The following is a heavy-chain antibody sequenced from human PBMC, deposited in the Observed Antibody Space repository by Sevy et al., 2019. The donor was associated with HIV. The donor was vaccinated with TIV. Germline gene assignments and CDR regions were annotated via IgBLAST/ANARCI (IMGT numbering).Heavy chain of an antibody. J-gene: IGHJ5*02. D-gene: IGHD3-3*01. CDR3: ARSLTRIFGIPNWYDL. V-gene: IGHV4-31*03. CDR2: IYYSGKN. Sequence: SETLSLTCTVSGGSIGSGGYYWSWIRQRPGKGLEWMGYIYYSGKNYYNPSLTSLKSRITISLDTSENQFSLKLSSVTAADTAVYFCARSLTRIFGIPNWYDLWGQGTLVTVSS. CDR1: GGSIGSGGYY.